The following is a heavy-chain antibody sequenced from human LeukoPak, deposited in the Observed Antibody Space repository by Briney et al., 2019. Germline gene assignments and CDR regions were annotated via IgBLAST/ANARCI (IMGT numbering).Heavy chain of an antibody. J-gene: IGHJ6*02. D-gene: IGHD3-3*01. CDR2: INHSGST. CDR3: ARGLGEYYDFWSGYYRPPRYYYYYGMDV. V-gene: IGHV4-34*01. Sequence: SETLSLTCAVYGGSFSGYYWSWIRQPPGKGLEWNGEINHSGSTNYNPSLKSQVTISVDTSKNQFSLKLSSVTAADTAVYYCARGLGEYYDFWSGYYRPPRYYYYYGMDVWGQGTTVTVSS. CDR1: GGSFSGYY.